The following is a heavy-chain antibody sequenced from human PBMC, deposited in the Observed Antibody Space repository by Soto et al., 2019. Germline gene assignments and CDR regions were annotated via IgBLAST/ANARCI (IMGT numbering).Heavy chain of an antibody. D-gene: IGHD1-26*01. CDR3: TRVGKFDY. CDR2: IRSEANGGTT. V-gene: IGHV3-49*04. J-gene: IGHJ4*02. CDR1: GFTFAEYT. Sequence: EVQLLESGGGLVQPGRSLRLSCTGSGFTFAEYTMSWVRQAPGKGLEWVGLIRSEANGGTTHYAASVHGGFIISRDDSRGIAFLQMNNLKSEDTAVYYCTRVGKFDYWGQGTLVTVSS.